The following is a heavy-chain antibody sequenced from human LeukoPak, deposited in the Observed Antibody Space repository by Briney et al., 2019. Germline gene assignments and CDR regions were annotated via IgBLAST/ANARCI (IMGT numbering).Heavy chain of an antibody. J-gene: IGHJ6*02. D-gene: IGHD2-2*01. CDR2: ISWNSGSI. CDR1: GFTFDDYA. Sequence: GRSLRLSCEASGFTFDDYAMHWVRQAPGKGLEWVSGISWNSGSIGYADSVKGRFTISRDNAKNSLYLQMNSLRAEDTALYYCAKDSSRYYYYGMDVWGQGTTVTVSS. V-gene: IGHV3-9*01. CDR3: AKDSSRYYYYGMDV.